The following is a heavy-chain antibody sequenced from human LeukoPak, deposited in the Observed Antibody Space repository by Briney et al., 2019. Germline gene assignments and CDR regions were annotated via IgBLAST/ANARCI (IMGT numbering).Heavy chain of an antibody. D-gene: IGHD3-22*01. J-gene: IGHJ3*02. Sequence: GGSLRLSCAASGFTFSSYAMSWVRQAPGKGLEWVSLISGDDGGTYYADSVKGRFTISRDNSKNSLYLQMNSLATEDTALYYCAKDIFLRDRSGSYWGAFDIWGQGTMVTVSS. V-gene: IGHV3-43*02. CDR3: AKDIFLRDRSGSYWGAFDI. CDR1: GFTFSSYA. CDR2: ISGDDGGT.